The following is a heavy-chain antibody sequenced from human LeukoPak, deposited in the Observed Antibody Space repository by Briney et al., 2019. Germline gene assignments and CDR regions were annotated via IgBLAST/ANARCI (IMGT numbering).Heavy chain of an antibody. CDR1: GYTFTGYY. CDR3: ARAVVDYYMDV. Sequence: SVKVSCKASGYTFTGYYMHWVRQAPGQGLEWMGGIIPIFGTANYAQKFQGRVTITTDESTSTAYMELSSLRSEDTAVYYCARAVVDYYMDVWGKGTTVTVSS. J-gene: IGHJ6*03. V-gene: IGHV1-69*05. CDR2: IIPIFGTA. D-gene: IGHD2-21*01.